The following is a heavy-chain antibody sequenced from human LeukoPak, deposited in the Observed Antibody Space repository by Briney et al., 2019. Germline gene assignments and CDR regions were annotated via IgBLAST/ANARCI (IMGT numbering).Heavy chain of an antibody. CDR3: ARPYDSSGYYSPDAFDI. J-gene: IGHJ3*02. Sequence: SVKVSCKASGYTFTDYYMHWVRQAPGQGLEWMGGIIPIFGTANYAQKFQGRVTITADKSTSTAYMELSSLRSEDTAVYYCARPYDSSGYYSPDAFDIWGQGTMVTVSS. V-gene: IGHV1-69*06. D-gene: IGHD3-22*01. CDR2: IIPIFGTA. CDR1: GYTFTDYY.